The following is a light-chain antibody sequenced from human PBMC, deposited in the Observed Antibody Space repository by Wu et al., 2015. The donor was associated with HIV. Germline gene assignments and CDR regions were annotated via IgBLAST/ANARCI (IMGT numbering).Light chain of an antibody. CDR3: QQYFSTPPLT. J-gene: IGKJ4*01. Sequence: DIQMTQSPSSLSASVGDRVTITCRASQGISNSLAWYQQKPGKPPRLLLYAASRLESGVPSRFRGSGSGTDYTLTISLQPEDFATYYCQQYFSTPPLTFGGGTKVEIK. V-gene: IGKV1-NL1*01. CDR2: AAS. CDR1: QGISNS.